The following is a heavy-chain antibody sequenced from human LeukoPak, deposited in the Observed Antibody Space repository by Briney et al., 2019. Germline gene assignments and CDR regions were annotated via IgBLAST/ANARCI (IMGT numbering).Heavy chain of an antibody. CDR2: ISSNGGST. CDR3: ARWVGPQSSSWVEFDY. D-gene: IGHD6-13*01. CDR1: GFTFSSYA. Sequence: PGGSLRLSFAASGFTFSSYAMHWVRQAPGKGLEYVSAISSNGGSTYYANSVKGRFTISRDNSKNTLYLQMGSLRGEDMAVYNCARWVGPQSSSWVEFDYWGQGTLVTVSS. J-gene: IGHJ4*02. V-gene: IGHV3-64*01.